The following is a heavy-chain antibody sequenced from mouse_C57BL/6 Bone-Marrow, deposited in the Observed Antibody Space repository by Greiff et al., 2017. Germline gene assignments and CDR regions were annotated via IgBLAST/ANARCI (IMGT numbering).Heavy chain of an antibody. CDR2: IYPRSGNT. CDR1: GYTFTSYG. CDR3: AREGTGTEFAY. D-gene: IGHD4-1*01. Sequence: VQLVESGAELARPGASVKLSCKASGYTFTSYGISWVKQRTGQGLEWIGEIYPRSGNTYYNEKFKGKATLTADKSSSTAYMELRSLTSEDSAVYFCAREGTGTEFAYWGQGTLVTVSA. V-gene: IGHV1-81*01. J-gene: IGHJ3*01.